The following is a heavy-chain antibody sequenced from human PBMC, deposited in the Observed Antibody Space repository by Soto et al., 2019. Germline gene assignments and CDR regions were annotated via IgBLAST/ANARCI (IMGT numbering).Heavy chain of an antibody. D-gene: IGHD3-22*01. CDR3: ARAPDYYDSSGYYYPFDY. V-gene: IGHV1-3*01. CDR1: GYTFTSYA. J-gene: IGHJ4*02. Sequence: ASVKVSCKASGYTFTSYAMHWVRQAPGQRLEWMGWINAGNGNTNYAQKFQGWVTMTRDTSISTAYMELSRLRSDDTAVYYCARAPDYYDSSGYYYPFDYWGQGTLVTVSS. CDR2: INAGNGNT.